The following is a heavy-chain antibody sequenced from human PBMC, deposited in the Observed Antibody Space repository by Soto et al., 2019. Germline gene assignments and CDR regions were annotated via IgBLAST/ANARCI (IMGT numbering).Heavy chain of an antibody. Sequence: ASVKVSCKASGYTFTSYAMHWVRQAPGQRLEWMGWINAGNGNTKYPQKFQGRVTITRDTSASTAYMELSSLRSEDTAVYYCARQLPPGIAVAYWGQGTLVTVSS. CDR1: GYTFTSYA. J-gene: IGHJ4*02. V-gene: IGHV1-3*01. CDR2: INAGNGNT. CDR3: ARQLPPGIAVAY. D-gene: IGHD6-19*01.